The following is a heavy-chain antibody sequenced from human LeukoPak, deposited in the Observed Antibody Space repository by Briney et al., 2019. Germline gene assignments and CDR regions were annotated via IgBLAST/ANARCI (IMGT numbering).Heavy chain of an antibody. V-gene: IGHV1-8*01. CDR2: MNPNSGNT. D-gene: IGHD3-9*01. CDR1: GYTFTSYD. J-gene: IGHJ4*02. Sequence: GASVKVSCKASGYTFTSYDINWVRQATGQGLEWMGWMNPNSGNTGYAQKFQGRVTMTRNTSISTAYMELSSLRSEDTAFYYKPKTPYDILTYLYYFDYWGQGTLVTVSS. CDR3: PKTPYDILTYLYYFDY.